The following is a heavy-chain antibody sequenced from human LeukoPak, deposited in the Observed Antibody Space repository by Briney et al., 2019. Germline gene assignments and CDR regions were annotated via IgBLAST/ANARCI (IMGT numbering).Heavy chain of an antibody. CDR3: VKEPTYDSLPYYFDY. V-gene: IGHV3-64D*09. CDR1: GLTFSYYA. Sequence: GGSLRLSCSASGLTFSYYAMHWVRQTAGKGLEFVSDISSNGGSTYYADSLKGRFTISRDNSNNTLYLQMSSLRAEETAVYYCVKEPTYDSLPYYFDYWGQGTLVTVSS. D-gene: IGHD3-22*01. CDR2: ISSNGGST. J-gene: IGHJ4*02.